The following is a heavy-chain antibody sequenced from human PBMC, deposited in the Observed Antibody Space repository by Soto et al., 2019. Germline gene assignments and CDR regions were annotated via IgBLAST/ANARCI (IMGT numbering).Heavy chain of an antibody. V-gene: IGHV3-74*01. D-gene: IGHD1-26*01. J-gene: IGHJ2*01. Sequence: EVQLVESGGGLVQPGGSLTLSCAASGFTFSSYCMHWVRQAPGKGVVWVSRINPDGRVTNYADSVKGRFTISRDNAKNTLYLQMNSLRPEDTAVYYCARVGQGAWYFDLWGRGTLVTVSS. CDR1: GFTFSSYC. CDR2: INPDGRVT. CDR3: ARVGQGAWYFDL.